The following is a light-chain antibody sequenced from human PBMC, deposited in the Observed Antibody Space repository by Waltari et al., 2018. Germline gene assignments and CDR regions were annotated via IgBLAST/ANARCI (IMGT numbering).Light chain of an antibody. Sequence: DIVMTQSPDSLAVSLGERATINCKSSQSLLGSSNNKNFLTWYQQKPGQPPKVLMYGASTRESGVPDRFSGSGSGTDFTLTISSLQAEDVALYYCLQENNYPQTFGQGTKVEIK. J-gene: IGKJ1*01. CDR3: LQENNYPQT. CDR2: GAS. V-gene: IGKV4-1*01. CDR1: QSLLGSSNNKNF.